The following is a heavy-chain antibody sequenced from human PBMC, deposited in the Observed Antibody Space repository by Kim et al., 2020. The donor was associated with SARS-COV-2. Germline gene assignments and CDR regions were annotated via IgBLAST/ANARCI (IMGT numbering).Heavy chain of an antibody. Sequence: GESLKISCKGSGYSFTSYWIGWVRQMPGKGLEWMGIIYPGDSDTRYSPSFQGQVTISADKSISTAYLQWSRLKASDTAMYYCARRATVTTGAPYYYYYGMDVWCQGTTVTVSS. CDR2: IYPGDSDT. CDR3: ARRATVTTGAPYYYYYGMDV. CDR1: GYSFTSYW. V-gene: IGHV5-51*01. J-gene: IGHJ6*02. D-gene: IGHD4-17*01.